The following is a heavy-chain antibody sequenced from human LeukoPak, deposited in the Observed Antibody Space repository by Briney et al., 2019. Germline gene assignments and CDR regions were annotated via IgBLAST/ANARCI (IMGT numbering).Heavy chain of an antibody. Sequence: GGSLRHSCAASGFTFRNHGVNRGGQAPGKGLEWVSSISGSGDSTYYADSVKGRFTISRDNSKNTLSLQISSLRAEDTAMYYCAKDRYGDYSFDYWGQGTLVTVSS. CDR1: GFTFRNHG. D-gene: IGHD4-17*01. CDR3: AKDRYGDYSFDY. J-gene: IGHJ4*02. CDR2: ISGSGDST. V-gene: IGHV3-23*01.